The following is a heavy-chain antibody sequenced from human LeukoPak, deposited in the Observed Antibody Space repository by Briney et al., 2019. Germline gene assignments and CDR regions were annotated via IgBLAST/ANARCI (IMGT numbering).Heavy chain of an antibody. CDR2: IKVDGTEK. CDR1: GFSFSAYW. Sequence: GGSLRLSCAASGFSFSAYWMSWVRQAPGKGLEWVANIKVDGTEKYYVDSVKGRFTISRDNAKNSLSLQMSGLRAEDTAVYYCAKDRSGSLDYWGQGTLVTVSS. D-gene: IGHD1-26*01. V-gene: IGHV3-7*01. CDR3: AKDRSGSLDY. J-gene: IGHJ4*02.